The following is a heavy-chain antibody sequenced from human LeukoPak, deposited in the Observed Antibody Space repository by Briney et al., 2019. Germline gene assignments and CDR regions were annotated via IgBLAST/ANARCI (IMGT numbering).Heavy chain of an antibody. Sequence: GGSLRLSCAASGFTFSRYAMSWVRQAPGKGLEWVSAISGSGSSTFYADFVNGQFTISRDNSKSTLYLQMNSLRAADTAVYYCATERPAVTATYFDYWGQGTLVTVSS. J-gene: IGHJ4*02. V-gene: IGHV3-23*01. D-gene: IGHD2-21*02. CDR1: GFTFSRYA. CDR2: ISGSGSST. CDR3: ATERPAVTATYFDY.